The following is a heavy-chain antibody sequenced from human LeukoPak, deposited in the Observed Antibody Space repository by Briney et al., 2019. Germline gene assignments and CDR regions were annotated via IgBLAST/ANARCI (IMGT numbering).Heavy chain of an antibody. J-gene: IGHJ4*02. CDR1: GFTFSSYE. D-gene: IGHD3-10*01. V-gene: IGHV3-64*01. CDR3: TTYGSGRKFDY. CDR2: ISSDGGNT. Sequence: GGSLRLSCAASGFTFSSYEMNWVRQAPGKGLEYVSSISSDGGNTYYANSVRGRFTISRDNSKNTLYLQMGSLRTEDTAVYYCTTYGSGRKFDYWGQGILVTVSS.